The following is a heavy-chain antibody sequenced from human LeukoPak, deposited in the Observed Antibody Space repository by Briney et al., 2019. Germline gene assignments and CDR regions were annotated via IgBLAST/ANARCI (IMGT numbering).Heavy chain of an antibody. CDR2: IIPIFGTA. Sequence: SVKVSCKASGGTFSSYAISWVRQAPGQGLEWMGGIIPIFGTANYAQKFQGRVTITADESTSTAYMELSSLRSEDTAVYYCARDSVSYSDFWSGFSNFDYWGQGTLVTVSS. V-gene: IGHV1-69*13. CDR3: ARDSVSYSDFWSGFSNFDY. D-gene: IGHD3-3*01. CDR1: GGTFSSYA. J-gene: IGHJ4*02.